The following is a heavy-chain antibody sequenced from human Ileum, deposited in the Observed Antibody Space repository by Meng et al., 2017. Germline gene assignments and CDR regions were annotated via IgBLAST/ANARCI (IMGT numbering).Heavy chain of an antibody. CDR1: GTW. D-gene: IGHD3-22*01. Sequence: QVQLQESAPLRVERSGTLSLICVVSGTWWSWVRQPPGKGLEWIGEIFQSGRTNYNPSLKSRVTISIDKSKSQISLQLSAVTAADTAVYSCATSNDRDVYYLGYWGQGTLVTVSS. J-gene: IGHJ4*02. V-gene: IGHV4-4*02. CDR3: ATSNDRDVYYLGY. CDR2: IFQSGRT.